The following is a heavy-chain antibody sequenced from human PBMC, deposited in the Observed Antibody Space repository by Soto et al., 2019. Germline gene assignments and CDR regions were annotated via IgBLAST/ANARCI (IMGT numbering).Heavy chain of an antibody. Sequence: GGSLRLSCAASGFTFSSYEMNWVRQAPGKGLEWISYITSSGATIYYADSVKGRFTISRDNAKNALFLQMNSLRAEDSAIYYCESGNSPVNVYWGQGTLVTVSS. CDR2: ITSSGATI. CDR3: ESGNSPVNVY. V-gene: IGHV3-48*03. D-gene: IGHD3-16*02. J-gene: IGHJ4*02. CDR1: GFTFSSYE.